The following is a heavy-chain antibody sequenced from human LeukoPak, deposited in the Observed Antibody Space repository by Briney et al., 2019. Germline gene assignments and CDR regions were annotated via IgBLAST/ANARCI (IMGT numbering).Heavy chain of an antibody. CDR2: ISSSSSYT. CDR1: GFTFSAYY. CDR3: ARDGYYYDSSGYYVHVY. V-gene: IGHV3-11*06. J-gene: IGHJ4*02. D-gene: IGHD3-22*01. Sequence: AGGSLRLSCAASGFTFSAYYMSWIRQAPGKGLEWVSYISSSSSYTNYADSVKGRFTISRDNAKNSLYLQMNSLRAEDTAVYYCARDGYYYDSSGYYVHVYWGQGTLVTVSS.